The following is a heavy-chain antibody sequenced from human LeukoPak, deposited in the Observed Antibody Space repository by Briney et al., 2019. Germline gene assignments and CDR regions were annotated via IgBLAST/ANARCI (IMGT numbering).Heavy chain of an antibody. V-gene: IGHV1-18*01. D-gene: IGHD2-8*01. J-gene: IGHJ2*01. CDR1: GYNFATSG. CDR3: AREGYCTNGVCLGEFFDL. Sequence: ASVRVSCKAYGYNFATSGIGWVRQAPGQGLEWLGWISGYNGNTKSAPKLQGRVTMTTDTSTDTAYMELSSLRSEDTAVYYCAREGYCTNGVCLGEFFDLWGRGTLVTVSS. CDR2: ISGYNGNT.